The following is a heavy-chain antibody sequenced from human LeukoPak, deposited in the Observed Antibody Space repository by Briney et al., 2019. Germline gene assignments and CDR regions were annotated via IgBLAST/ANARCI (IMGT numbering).Heavy chain of an antibody. CDR2: IWYDGSNK. J-gene: IGHJ4*02. CDR3: ARGTDYYDSSGYYYFVQSWDYFDY. D-gene: IGHD3-22*01. V-gene: IGHV3-33*01. CDR1: GFTFSSYG. Sequence: SGRSLRLSCAASGFTFSSYGMHWVRQAPGKGLEWVAVIWYDGSNKYYADSVKGRFTISRDNAKNSLYLQMNSLRAEDTAVYYCARGTDYYDSSGYYYFVQSWDYFDYWGQGTLVTVSS.